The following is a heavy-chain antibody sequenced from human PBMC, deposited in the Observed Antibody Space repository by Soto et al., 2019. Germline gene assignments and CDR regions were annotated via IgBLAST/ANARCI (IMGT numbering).Heavy chain of an antibody. Sequence: ASVKVSCKASGYTFTSYAMHWVRQAPGQRLEWMGWINAGNGNTKYSQKFRGRVTITRDTSASTAYMELSSLRSEDTAVYYCARAQDYDFWSGYLDYWGQGTLVTVSS. CDR1: GYTFTSYA. V-gene: IGHV1-3*01. D-gene: IGHD3-3*01. J-gene: IGHJ4*02. CDR2: INAGNGNT. CDR3: ARAQDYDFWSGYLDY.